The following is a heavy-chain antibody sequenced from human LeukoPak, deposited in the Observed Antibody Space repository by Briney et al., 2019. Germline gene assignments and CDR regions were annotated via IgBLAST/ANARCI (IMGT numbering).Heavy chain of an antibody. J-gene: IGHJ6*03. Sequence: GGSLRPSCAASELMFSSYAMSWVRQAPGKGLEWVSGISDDSGSTYYADSVRGRFTISRDNSKNTLSLQMNGLRVEDTAVYYCAKVMPPGRIRFYSYYMDVWGKGTTVSVS. CDR1: ELMFSSYA. V-gene: IGHV3-23*01. D-gene: IGHD2-15*01. CDR2: ISDDSGST. CDR3: AKVMPPGRIRFYSYYMDV.